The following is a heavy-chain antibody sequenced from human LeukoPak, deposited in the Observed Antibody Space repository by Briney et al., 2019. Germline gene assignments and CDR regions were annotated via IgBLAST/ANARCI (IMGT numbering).Heavy chain of an antibody. D-gene: IGHD5-24*01. J-gene: IGHJ3*02. Sequence: GGSLRLSCAASGVTFSSYSMNWVRQAPGKGLEWVSSISSSSSYIYYADSLRGRFTVSRDNAKNSLSLQMNSLRAEDTALYYCARDRGWLQFDTFDIWGQGTMVTVSS. V-gene: IGHV3-21*01. CDR2: ISSSSSYI. CDR3: ARDRGWLQFDTFDI. CDR1: GVTFSSYS.